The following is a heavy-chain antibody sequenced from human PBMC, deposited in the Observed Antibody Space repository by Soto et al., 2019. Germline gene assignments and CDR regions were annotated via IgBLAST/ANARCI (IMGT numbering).Heavy chain of an antibody. J-gene: IGHJ5*02. V-gene: IGHV4-4*07. CDR3: VRDGTKTLRDWFDP. CDR2: IYATGTT. Sequence: SETLSLTCTVSGASISGSYWSWIRKSAGKGLEWIGRIYATGTTDYNPSLKSRVMMSVDTSKKQFSLKLRSVTAADTAVYYCVRDGTKTLRDWFDPWGQGISVTVSS. D-gene: IGHD1-1*01. CDR1: GASISGSY.